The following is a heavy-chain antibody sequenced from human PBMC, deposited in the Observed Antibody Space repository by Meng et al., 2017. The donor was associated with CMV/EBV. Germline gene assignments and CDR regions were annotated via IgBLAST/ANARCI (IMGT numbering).Heavy chain of an antibody. J-gene: IGHJ4*02. Sequence: GGSLRLSCAVSGFTFSSYSMNWVRQAPGKGLEWVSYISSSGSTIYYADSVKGRFTIFRDNAKNSLYLQMNSLRAEDTAVYYCARVGTIFRGYYFDYWGQGTLVTVSS. CDR1: GFTFSSYS. CDR2: ISSSGSTI. CDR3: ARVGTIFRGYYFDY. D-gene: IGHD3-3*01. V-gene: IGHV3-48*04.